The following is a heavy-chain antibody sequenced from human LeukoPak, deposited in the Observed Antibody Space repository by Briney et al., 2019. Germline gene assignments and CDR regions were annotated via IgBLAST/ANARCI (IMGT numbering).Heavy chain of an antibody. CDR2: ISWNSGSI. CDR3: AKVRLGYGLGARDAFDI. J-gene: IGHJ3*02. V-gene: IGHV3-9*02. CDR1: RFTSADYA. Sequence: SLRLSSAASRFTSADYAMRWVREAPRDGVWWVSGISWNSGSIGYADSVKGRFTISRDNAKNSLYRQMNSLRAEDTALYYCAKVRLGYGLGARDAFDIWGQGTMVTVSS. D-gene: IGHD5-18*01.